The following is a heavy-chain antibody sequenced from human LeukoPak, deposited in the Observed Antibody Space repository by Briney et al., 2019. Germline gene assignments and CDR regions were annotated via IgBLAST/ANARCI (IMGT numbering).Heavy chain of an antibody. CDR3: AKDRGRRWLQFDY. Sequence: GGSLRLSCAASGFTFDDYAMHWVRQAPGKGLEWVSGISWNSGSIGYADSVKGRFTISRGNAKNSLYLQMNSLRAEDTALYYCAKDRGRRWLQFDYWGQGTLATVSS. D-gene: IGHD5-24*01. CDR2: ISWNSGSI. V-gene: IGHV3-9*01. CDR1: GFTFDDYA. J-gene: IGHJ4*02.